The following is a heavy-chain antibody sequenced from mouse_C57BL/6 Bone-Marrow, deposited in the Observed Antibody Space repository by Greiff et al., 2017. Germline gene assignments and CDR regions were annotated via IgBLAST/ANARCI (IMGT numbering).Heavy chain of an antibody. CDR2: INPSSGYT. D-gene: IGHD2-3*01. CDR1: GYTFTSYW. J-gene: IGHJ3*01. CDR3: ASGYYPPWFAY. V-gene: IGHV1-7*01. Sequence: QVQLQQSGAELARPGASVKLSCKASGYTFTSYWMHWVKQRPGQGLEWIGYINPSSGYTKYNQKFKDKATLTADKSSSTAYMQLSSLTYEDSAVYYCASGYYPPWFAYWGQGTLVTVSA.